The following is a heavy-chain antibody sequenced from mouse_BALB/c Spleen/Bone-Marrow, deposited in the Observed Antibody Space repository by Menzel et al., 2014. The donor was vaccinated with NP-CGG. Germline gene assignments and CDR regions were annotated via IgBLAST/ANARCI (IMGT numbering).Heavy chain of an antibody. J-gene: IGHJ4*01. CDR2: IYPGNVNT. V-gene: IGHV1S56*01. D-gene: IGHD3-1*01. CDR1: GYTFTSYY. Sequence: QVHVKQSGPELVKPGASVRISCKASGYTFTSYYIHWVKQRPGQGLEWIGWIYPGNVNTKYNEKFKGKATLTADKSSSTAYMQLSSLTSEDSAVYFCATQGSSGFYAMDYWGQGTSVTVSS. CDR3: ATQGSSGFYAMDY.